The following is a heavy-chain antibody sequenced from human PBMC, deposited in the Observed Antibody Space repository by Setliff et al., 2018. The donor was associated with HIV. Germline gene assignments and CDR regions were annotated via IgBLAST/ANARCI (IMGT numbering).Heavy chain of an antibody. Sequence: SETLSLTCAVYDGSFSGYYWSWIRQPPGKGLEWIGEIDHSGSTNYNPSLKSRVTISVDTSKKQFSLRLSSATAADTAVYFCARALANWVGRRAFDIRGQGTMVTVSS. V-gene: IGHV4-34*01. CDR3: ARALANWVGRRAFDI. CDR1: DGSFSGYY. J-gene: IGHJ3*02. D-gene: IGHD1-1*01. CDR2: IDHSGST.